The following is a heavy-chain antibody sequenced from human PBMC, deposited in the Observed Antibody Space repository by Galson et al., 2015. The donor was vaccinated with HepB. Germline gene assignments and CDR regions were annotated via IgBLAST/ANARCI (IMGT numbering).Heavy chain of an antibody. CDR1: GFTFTSSA. V-gene: IGHV1-58*02. CDR3: AAARDGVAGMKGEGYWFDP. J-gene: IGHJ5*02. D-gene: IGHD6-19*01. CDR2: IVVGSGNT. Sequence: SVKVSCKASGFTFTSSAMQWVRQARGQRLEWIGWIVVGSGNTNYAQKFQERVTITRDMSTSTAYMELSSLRSEDTAVYYCAAARDGVAGMKGEGYWFDPWGQGTLVTVSS.